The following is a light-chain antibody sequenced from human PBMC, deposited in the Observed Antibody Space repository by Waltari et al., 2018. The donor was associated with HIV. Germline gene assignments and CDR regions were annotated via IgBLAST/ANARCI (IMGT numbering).Light chain of an antibody. J-gene: IGKJ1*01. CDR3: QQFYTTTWS. CDR1: QSLLYSSNNKNY. Sequence: DIVVTQSPDSLAVSLGGRATMNCKSTQSLLYSSNNKNYLAWYQKKPCLPPKLPIYWASTRASGVPARFSGSGSGTNFTLTINGLQAEDVAIYYCQQFYTTTWSFGPGTRVEI. V-gene: IGKV4-1*01. CDR2: WAS.